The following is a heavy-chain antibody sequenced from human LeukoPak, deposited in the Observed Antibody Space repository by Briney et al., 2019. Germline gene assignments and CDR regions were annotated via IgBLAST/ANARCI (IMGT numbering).Heavy chain of an antibody. CDR2: IYYSGST. CDR3: ARGYCSGGSCYINWFDP. V-gene: IGHV4-59*08. CDR1: GGSISSYY. Sequence: SETLSLTCTVSGGSISSYYWSWIRQPPGKGLEWIGYIYYSGSTNYNPSLKSRVTISVDTSKNQFSLKLSSATAADTAVYYCARGYCSGGSCYINWFDPWGQGTLVTVSS. D-gene: IGHD2-15*01. J-gene: IGHJ5*02.